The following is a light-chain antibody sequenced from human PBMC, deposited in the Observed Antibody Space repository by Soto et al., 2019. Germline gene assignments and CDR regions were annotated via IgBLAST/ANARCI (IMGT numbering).Light chain of an antibody. CDR2: GAS. Sequence: EIVMTQSPATLSVSPGEGATLSCRARQSVSGNLAWYQQKPGQAPRLLIYGASTRATGIQARFSGGGSGTDFTLTISSLQSEDFVIFYCQQYNQWPLYTFGLGTKLEI. CDR3: QQYNQWPLYT. J-gene: IGKJ2*01. CDR1: QSVSGN. V-gene: IGKV3-15*01.